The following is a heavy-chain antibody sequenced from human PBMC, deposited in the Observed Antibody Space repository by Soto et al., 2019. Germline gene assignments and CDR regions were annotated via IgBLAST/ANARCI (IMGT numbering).Heavy chain of an antibody. Sequence: SETLSLTCTVSGGSISSSSYYWGWIRQPPGKGLEWIGSIYYSGSTYYNPSLKSRVTISVDTSKNQLSLKLSSVTAADTAVYYCVRHIFNGGWYEGFAPWGQGTVVTVSA. D-gene: IGHD6-19*01. CDR2: IYYSGST. V-gene: IGHV4-39*01. CDR1: GGSISSSSYY. CDR3: VRHIFNGGWYEGFAP. J-gene: IGHJ5*02.